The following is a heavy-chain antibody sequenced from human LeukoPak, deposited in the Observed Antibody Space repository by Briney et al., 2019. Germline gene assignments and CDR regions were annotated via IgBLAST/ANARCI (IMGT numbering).Heavy chain of an antibody. CDR2: INPSGGST. D-gene: IGHD2-15*01. CDR1: GYTFTSYY. CDR3: ARDDVARYGMDV. J-gene: IGHJ6*02. V-gene: IGHV1-46*01. Sequence: GASAKVSCKASGYTFTSYYMHWVRQAPGQGLEWMGIINPSGGSTSYAQKFQGRVTMTRDTSTSTVYMELSSLRSEDTAVYYCARDDVARYGMDVWGQGTTVTVSS.